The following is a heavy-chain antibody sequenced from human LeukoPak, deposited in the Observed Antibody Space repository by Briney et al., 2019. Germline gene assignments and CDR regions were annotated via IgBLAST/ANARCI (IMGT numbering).Heavy chain of an antibody. V-gene: IGHV3-9*01. D-gene: IGHD3-10*01. J-gene: IGHJ3*02. Sequence: GGSLRLSCAATGFTFDDYAMHWVRQAPGKGLGWVSGISWNSGSIGYADSVKGRFTISRDNAKNSLYLQMNSLRAEDTALYYCSRGTVDIWGQGTMVTVSS. CDR1: GFTFDDYA. CDR3: SRGTVDI. CDR2: ISWNSGSI.